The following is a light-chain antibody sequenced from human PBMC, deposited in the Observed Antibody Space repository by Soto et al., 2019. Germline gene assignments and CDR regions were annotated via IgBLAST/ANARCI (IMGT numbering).Light chain of an antibody. Sequence: QMTQSPSSLSASVGDRVTITCRASQDISNYLAWYQQKPGGAPKLLIYEASTLQSGVPSRFSGSGSGADFPLTISTLQPEDVPIYYCQKSNDAPRTFGQGTRVEMK. CDR2: EAS. CDR1: QDISNY. V-gene: IGKV1-27*01. J-gene: IGKJ1*01. CDR3: QKSNDAPRT.